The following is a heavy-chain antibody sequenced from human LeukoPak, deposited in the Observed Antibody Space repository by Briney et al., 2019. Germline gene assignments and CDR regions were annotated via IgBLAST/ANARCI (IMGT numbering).Heavy chain of an antibody. CDR2: IYPGDSDT. Sequence: GESLKISCKGSGYRFTNYWIAWVRQTPGKGLEWMGIIYPGDSDTRYSPSFQGQVTISADKSISAAYLQWSGLKASDTAMYYCARQIGVVPAAISLSAVAVYDYWGQGTLVTVSS. CDR3: ARQIGVVPAAISLSAVAVYDY. CDR1: GYRFTNYW. V-gene: IGHV5-51*01. J-gene: IGHJ4*02. D-gene: IGHD2-2*01.